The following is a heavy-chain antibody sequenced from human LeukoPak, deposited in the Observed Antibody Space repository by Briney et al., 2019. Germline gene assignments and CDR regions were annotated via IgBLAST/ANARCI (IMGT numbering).Heavy chain of an antibody. CDR1: GFTFANYP. CDR2: ISGSGGST. D-gene: IGHD2-15*01. CDR3: AKGGGSNWFDP. Sequence: GGSLRLSCAASGFTFANYPMTWVRQAPGKGLEWVSSISGSGGSTYYADSVKGRFTISRDNSKSTLYLQMNTLRAEDTAVYYCAKGGGSNWFDPWGQGTLVTVSS. V-gene: IGHV3-23*01. J-gene: IGHJ5*02.